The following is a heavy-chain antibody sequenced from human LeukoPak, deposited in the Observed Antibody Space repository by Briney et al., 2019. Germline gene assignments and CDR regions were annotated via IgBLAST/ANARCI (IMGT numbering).Heavy chain of an antibody. V-gene: IGHV3-66*01. Sequence: GGSLRLSCAASGFTVSRNYMNWVRQAPGKGLKWVSVIYSGGTTYYADSVKDRFTISRDDSKNTLYLQMNSLRVEDTAVYYCARESDILTGYPFDYWGQGTLVTVSS. CDR2: IYSGGTT. CDR1: GFTVSRNY. CDR3: ARESDILTGYPFDY. J-gene: IGHJ4*02. D-gene: IGHD3-9*01.